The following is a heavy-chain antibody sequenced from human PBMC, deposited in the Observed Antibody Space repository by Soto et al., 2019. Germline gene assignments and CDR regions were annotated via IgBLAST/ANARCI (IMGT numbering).Heavy chain of an antibody. CDR3: AKGRGQNWKFDY. CDR1: GFTFSSYA. D-gene: IGHD1-1*01. J-gene: IGHJ4*02. CDR2: ISGSGGTA. Sequence: ESGGGSVQPGGSLRLSCAASGFTFSSYAMHWVRRPPGKGLEWVSSISGSGGTAYYADSVKGRFSISRDSLVNTLYLQMNSLRAEDTAFYYCAKGRGQNWKFDYWGQGTLVTVTP. V-gene: IGHV3-23*01.